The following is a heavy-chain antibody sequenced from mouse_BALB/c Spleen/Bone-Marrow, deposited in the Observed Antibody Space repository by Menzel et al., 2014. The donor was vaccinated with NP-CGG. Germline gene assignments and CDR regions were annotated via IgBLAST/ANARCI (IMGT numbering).Heavy chain of an antibody. Sequence: VQLQQSGAELVKPEASVKLSCTASGFNIKDTYMHWVKQRPEQGLEWIGRIDPANGNTKYDPKFQGRATVTADTYSSTAYLQRSSLTSEDTAVYYCARYYYRTMDYWGQGTSVTVSS. CDR2: IDPANGNT. CDR3: ARYYYRTMDY. J-gene: IGHJ4*01. V-gene: IGHV14-3*02. D-gene: IGHD1-1*01. CDR1: GFNIKDTY.